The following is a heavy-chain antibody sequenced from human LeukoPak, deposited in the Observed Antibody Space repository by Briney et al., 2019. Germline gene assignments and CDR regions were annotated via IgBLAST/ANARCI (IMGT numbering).Heavy chain of an antibody. CDR1: GFTFSSYA. Sequence: GGSLRLSCAASGFTFSSYAMHWVRQAPGKGLEYVSAISSNGGSTYYANSVKGRFTISRDNSKNTLYLQMGSLRAEDMAVYYCARVQTAMARGAYYYYGMDVWGQGTTVTVSS. J-gene: IGHJ6*02. D-gene: IGHD5-18*01. CDR2: ISSNGGST. CDR3: ARVQTAMARGAYYYYGMDV. V-gene: IGHV3-64*01.